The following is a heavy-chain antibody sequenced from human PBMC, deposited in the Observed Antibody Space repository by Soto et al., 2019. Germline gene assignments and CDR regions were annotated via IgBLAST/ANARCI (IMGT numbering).Heavy chain of an antibody. V-gene: IGHV3-49*03. CDR2: IRSKAYGGTT. D-gene: IGHD3-3*01. CDR1: GFTFGEYA. CDR3: TRVLEWLLSGYYYGMDV. J-gene: IGHJ6*02. Sequence: GGSLRLSCTASGFTFGEYAMSWFRQAPGKGVEWVGCIRSKAYGGTTEYAASVKGRFTMSRDDSKSSAYLHMNSLKTEDTAVYYCTRVLEWLLSGYYYGMDVWGQGTTVTVSS.